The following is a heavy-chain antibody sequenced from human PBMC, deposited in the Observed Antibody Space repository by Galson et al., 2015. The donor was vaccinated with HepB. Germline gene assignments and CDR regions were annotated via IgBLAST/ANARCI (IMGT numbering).Heavy chain of an antibody. D-gene: IGHD4-23*01. CDR1: GFTFSHSA. Sequence: SLRLSCAASGFTFSHSAMHWVRQAPGKGLEWVAVISYDGSNKYYADSVKGRFTVSRDNSESTLYLQIDSLRAEDTAVYFCARDPGDGNQIYLDSWGQGTLVTVSS. V-gene: IGHV3-30-3*01. CDR3: ARDPGDGNQIYLDS. CDR2: ISYDGSNK. J-gene: IGHJ4*02.